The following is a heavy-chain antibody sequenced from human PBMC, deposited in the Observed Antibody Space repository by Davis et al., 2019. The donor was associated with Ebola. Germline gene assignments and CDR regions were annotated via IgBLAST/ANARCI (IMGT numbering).Heavy chain of an antibody. V-gene: IGHV4-59*12. CDR3: ARDHIVATEGVYYYYYMDV. J-gene: IGHJ6*03. CDR1: GGSISSYY. CDR2: IYHSGST. D-gene: IGHD5-12*01. Sequence: PSETLSLTCTVSGGSISSYYWSWIRQPPGKGLEWIEYIYHSGSTYYNPSLKSRVTISVDRSKNQFFLKLSSVTAADTAVYYCARDHIVATEGVYYYYYMDVWGKGTTVTVSS.